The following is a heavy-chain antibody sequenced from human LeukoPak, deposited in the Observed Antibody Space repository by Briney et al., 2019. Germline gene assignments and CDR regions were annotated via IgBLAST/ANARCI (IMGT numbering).Heavy chain of an antibody. Sequence: ASVKVSCKASGATVSSYVISWVRQAPGQGLEWMGGIIPIFGTANYAQKFQGRVTITTDESTSTAYMELTSLRSEDTAVYYCARDPGDSSGYYSSRNYYFDSWGQGTLVTVSS. D-gene: IGHD3-22*01. CDR3: ARDPGDSSGYYSSRNYYFDS. CDR2: IIPIFGTA. J-gene: IGHJ4*02. CDR1: GATVSSYV. V-gene: IGHV1-69*05.